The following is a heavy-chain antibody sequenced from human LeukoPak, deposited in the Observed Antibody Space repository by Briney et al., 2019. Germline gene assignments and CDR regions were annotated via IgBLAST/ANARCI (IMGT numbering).Heavy chain of an antibody. CDR3: ARHRLHYCSSWYIDY. V-gene: IGHV1-2*02. J-gene: IGHJ4*02. Sequence: ASVKVSCKASGYTFTGYYMHWVRQAPGQGLEWVGWINPNSGGTNYAQMFQGRVTMTRDTSISTAYMELSRLRSDDTAVYYCARHRLHYCSSWYIDYGGQGTLVTVSS. CDR1: GYTFTGYY. D-gene: IGHD6-13*01. CDR2: INPNSGGT.